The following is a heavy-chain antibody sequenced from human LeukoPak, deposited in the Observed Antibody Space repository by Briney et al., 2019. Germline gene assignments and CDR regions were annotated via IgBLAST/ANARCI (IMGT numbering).Heavy chain of an antibody. CDR1: GYTLTSYA. D-gene: IGHD5-18*01. CDR3: ASLNTWIQLDDAFDI. CDR2: INAGNGNT. V-gene: IGHV1-3*01. J-gene: IGHJ3*02. Sequence: ASVKVSCKASGYTLTSYAMHWVRQAPGQRLEWRGWINAGNGNTKYSQKFQGRVTITRDTSASTAYMELSSLRSEDTAVYYCASLNTWIQLDDAFDIWGQGTMVTVSS.